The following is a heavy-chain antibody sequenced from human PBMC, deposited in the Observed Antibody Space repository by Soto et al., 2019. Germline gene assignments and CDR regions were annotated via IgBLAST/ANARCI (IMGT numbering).Heavy chain of an antibody. CDR3: AKIVSGGSHHDAFDI. V-gene: IGHV3-23*01. J-gene: IGHJ3*02. CDR2: TGGGGVST. Sequence: EVQLLESGGGLVEPGGSLRLSCAASGFTFRSYAMTWVRQAPVKGLEWVSYTGGGGVSTYYADSVKGRFTSSRDEYMNTLYLQMTTLRAENTALYYCAKIVSGGSHHDAFDIWGQWTMVTVSS. CDR1: GFTFRSYA. D-gene: IGHD2-15*01.